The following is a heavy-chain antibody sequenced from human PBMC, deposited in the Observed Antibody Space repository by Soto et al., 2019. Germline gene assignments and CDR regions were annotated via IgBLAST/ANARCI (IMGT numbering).Heavy chain of an antibody. CDR1: GYTFTSYA. V-gene: IGHV1-3*01. J-gene: IGHJ5*02. CDR3: ARGRWSITMIVVPQNWFDP. Sequence: ASVKVSCKXSGYTFTSYAMHWVRQAPGQRLEWMGWINAGNGNTKYSQKFQGRVTITRDTSASTAYMELSSLRSEDTAVYYCARGRWSITMIVVPQNWFDPWGQGTLVTVSS. D-gene: IGHD3-22*01. CDR2: INAGNGNT.